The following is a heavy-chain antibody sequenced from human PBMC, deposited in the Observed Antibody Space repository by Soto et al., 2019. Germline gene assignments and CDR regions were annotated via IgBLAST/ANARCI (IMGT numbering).Heavy chain of an antibody. V-gene: IGHV4-34*01. Sequence: SESLSLACAVYGGCFSGYYWSWIRQPPGKGLEWIGEINHSGSTNYNPSLKSRVTISVDTSKNQFSLKLSSVTAADTAVYYCARRGRPLFDYWGQGTLVTVSS. J-gene: IGHJ4*02. CDR3: ARRGRPLFDY. D-gene: IGHD3-10*01. CDR2: INHSGST. CDR1: GGCFSGYY.